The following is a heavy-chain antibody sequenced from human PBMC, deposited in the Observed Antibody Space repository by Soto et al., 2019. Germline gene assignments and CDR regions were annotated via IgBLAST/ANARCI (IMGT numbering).Heavy chain of an antibody. D-gene: IGHD5-12*01. CDR2: IIPILGIA. Sequence: QVQLVQSGAEVKKPGSSVKVSCKASGGTFSSYTISWVRQAPGQGLEWMGRIIPILGIANYAQKFQGRVTITAENSTSTAHMELSSLRSEDTAVYYCARTPPDIVATHFAYWGQGTLVTVSS. V-gene: IGHV1-69*02. J-gene: IGHJ4*02. CDR3: ARTPPDIVATHFAY. CDR1: GGTFSSYT.